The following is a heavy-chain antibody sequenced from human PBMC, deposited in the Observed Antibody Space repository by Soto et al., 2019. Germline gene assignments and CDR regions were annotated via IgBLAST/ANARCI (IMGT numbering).Heavy chain of an antibody. V-gene: IGHV3-23*01. CDR2: ISASSTST. CDR1: GFSFSSSA. D-gene: IGHD5-12*01. J-gene: IGHJ4*02. CDR3: ASRMATILSAFDY. Sequence: PGGSLRLSCAASGFSFSSSAMTWARQATGKGMEWVSFISASSTSTYYADSVQGRFTISRDNSKNTLYLQMSSLRAEDTAVYCCASRMATILSAFDYWGQGTLVTVSS.